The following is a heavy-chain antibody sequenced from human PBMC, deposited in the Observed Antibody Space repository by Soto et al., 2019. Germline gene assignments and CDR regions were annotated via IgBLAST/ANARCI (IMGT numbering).Heavy chain of an antibody. D-gene: IGHD1-26*01. V-gene: IGHV1-69*02. J-gene: IGHJ6*03. CDR2: IVTLVDMA. CDR3: ARNPIYTADGSIHLHHYMDA. Sequence: QAQLVQSGAEVKKPGSSVKVSCKASGGTFNSNSISWVRQAPGQGPEWLGRIVTLVDMADYAQKFQGRVTVTADKSTTKADMELSSLRFEDTAVYFCARNPIYTADGSIHLHHYMDAWGKGTTVTGSS. CDR1: GGTFNSNS.